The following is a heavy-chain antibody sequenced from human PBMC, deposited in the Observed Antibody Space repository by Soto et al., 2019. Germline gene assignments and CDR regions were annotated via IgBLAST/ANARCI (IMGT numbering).Heavy chain of an antibody. CDR1: GYTFTSYG. J-gene: IGHJ4*02. V-gene: IGHV1-18*01. Sequence: QVQLVQSGAEVKKPGASVKVSCKASGYTFTSYGISWVRQAPGQGREGMGWISADNGNTNDAQKVQGRVTLPTDTSATTADMALRRLRSDDTAVSYCATPRGYSYGFDYSCQGTLVTVCS. D-gene: IGHD5-18*01. CDR3: ATPRGYSYGFDY. CDR2: ISADNGNT.